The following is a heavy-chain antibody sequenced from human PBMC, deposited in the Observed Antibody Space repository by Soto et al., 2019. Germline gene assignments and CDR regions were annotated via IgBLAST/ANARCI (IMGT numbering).Heavy chain of an antibody. CDR2: INPNSGGT. D-gene: IGHD2-2*01. V-gene: IGHV1-2*04. CDR1: GYTFTGYY. Sequence: ASVKVSCKASGYTFTGYYMHWVRQAPGQGLEWMGWINPNSGGTNYAQKFQGWVTMTRDTSISTAYMELSRLRSDDTAVYYCARGGGYCSSTSCSYYFDYWGQGTLVTVSS. J-gene: IGHJ4*02. CDR3: ARGGGYCSSTSCSYYFDY.